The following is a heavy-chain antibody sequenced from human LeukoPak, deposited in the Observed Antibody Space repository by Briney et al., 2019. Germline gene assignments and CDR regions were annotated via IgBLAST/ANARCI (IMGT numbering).Heavy chain of an antibody. CDR2: IKQDGSEK. J-gene: IGHJ4*02. Sequence: PGGSLRLSCAASGFTFSTYWMSWVRQAPGKGLELVANIKQDGSEKYYVDSVKGRFTISRDNAKNSLYLQVNSLRAEDTAVYYCARSQRRLDYWGQGTLVSVSS. CDR1: GFTFSTYW. CDR3: ARSQRRLDY. D-gene: IGHD1-1*01. V-gene: IGHV3-7*01.